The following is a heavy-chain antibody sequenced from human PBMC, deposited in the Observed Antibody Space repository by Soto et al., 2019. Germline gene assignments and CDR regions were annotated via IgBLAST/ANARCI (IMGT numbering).Heavy chain of an antibody. CDR3: ARLRRDWGDAVDL. D-gene: IGHD3-16*01. Sequence: QVQLVQSGADVKKPGSSVKVSCKTSGGSFGSSAISWVRQAPAQGLEWMGEIIPVFDTANYAQNFQGRLTITADEPTGTVFMQLSSLRSEDTGVYFCARLRRDWGDAVDLWGLGTVVTVSS. CDR1: GGSFGSSA. V-gene: IGHV1-69*01. J-gene: IGHJ3*01. CDR2: IIPVFDTA.